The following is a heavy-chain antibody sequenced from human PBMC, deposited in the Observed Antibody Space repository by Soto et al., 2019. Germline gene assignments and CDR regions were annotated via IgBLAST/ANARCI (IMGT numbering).Heavy chain of an antibody. Sequence: GGSLRLSCAASRFTFSTYEMHWVRQARGKGQDWVSCISSSGSTVYYADSVKGRFTISRDNTRNSLYLQMNSLRDEDTALYYCVRYCSTTLCNGVATRTFDYWGQGTLVTVSS. D-gene: IGHD2-2*01. CDR3: VRYCSTTLCNGVATRTFDY. CDR1: RFTFSTYE. V-gene: IGHV3-48*03. J-gene: IGHJ4*02. CDR2: ISSSGSTV.